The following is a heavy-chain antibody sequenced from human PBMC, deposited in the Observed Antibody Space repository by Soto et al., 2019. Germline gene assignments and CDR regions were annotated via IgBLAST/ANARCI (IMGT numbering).Heavy chain of an antibody. D-gene: IGHD3-10*02. CDR3: TRGGPYYCVPFDY. CDR1: GISFSTHW. J-gene: IGHJ4*02. V-gene: IGHV3-74*01. CDR2: IKFDGTDA. Sequence: EVQLVESGGASVLPGGSLGVSCAASGISFSTHWMHWVRQGPGKGLEWVARIKFDGTDATYADSVKGRFTISRDNAKSTLYLQMNSLTTEDTGLYYCTRGGPYYCVPFDYWGQGTLVNVSS.